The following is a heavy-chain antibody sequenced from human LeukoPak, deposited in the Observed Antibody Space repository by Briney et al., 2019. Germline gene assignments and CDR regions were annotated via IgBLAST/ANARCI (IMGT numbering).Heavy chain of an antibody. Sequence: PGRSLRLSCADSGFTFSSYSMHWVRQAPGKGLEWVAVISYDGSNKYYADSVKGRFTISRDNSKNTLYLQMNSLRAEDTAVYYCARSKKNTVTPYIDWFDSWGQGTLVTVSS. J-gene: IGHJ5*01. CDR1: GFTFSSYS. CDR2: ISYDGSNK. CDR3: ARSKKNTVTPYIDWFDS. D-gene: IGHD4-17*01. V-gene: IGHV3-30-3*01.